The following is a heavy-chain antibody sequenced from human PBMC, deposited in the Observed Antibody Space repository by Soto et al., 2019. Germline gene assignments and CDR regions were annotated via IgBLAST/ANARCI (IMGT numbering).Heavy chain of an antibody. CDR3: ASSQKGYNWNYLDD. CDR1: GGSISGSYYS. Sequence: PSETLSLTCAVSGGSISGSYYSWGWLRHSPGKGPEWIGSVFYTVFTSYNPSLESRVSVSVDTSKNQFSLKVSGVSAADTAVYYCASSQKGYNWNYLDDGGQGALV. V-gene: IGHV4-39*01. D-gene: IGHD1-20*01. CDR2: VFYTVFT. J-gene: IGHJ4*02.